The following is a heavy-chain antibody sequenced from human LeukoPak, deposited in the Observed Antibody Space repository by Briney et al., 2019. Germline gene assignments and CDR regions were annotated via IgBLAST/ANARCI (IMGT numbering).Heavy chain of an antibody. CDR2: IYSGGST. Sequence: GGSLRLSCAASGFTVSSNYMSWVRQAPGKGLEWVSVIYSGGSTYYADSVKGRFTISRDNSKNTLYLQMNSLRAEDTAVYYCARAVRGVQALGYWGQGTLVTVSS. CDR3: ARAVRGVQALGY. V-gene: IGHV3-53*01. CDR1: GFTVSSNY. J-gene: IGHJ4*02. D-gene: IGHD2-8*01.